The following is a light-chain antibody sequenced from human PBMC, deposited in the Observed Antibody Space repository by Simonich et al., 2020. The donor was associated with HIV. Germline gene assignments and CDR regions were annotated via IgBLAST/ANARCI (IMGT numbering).Light chain of an antibody. J-gene: IGLJ3*02. Sequence: QSALTQPASVSGSPVQSITISCTGTSSDFGTYNLFSWYQQHPGKAPKLLIYDVSKRPAGVPDRFSGSKSGTSASLAITGLQADDEADYYCQSSDSSLSGSVFGGGTKLTVL. V-gene: IGLV2-14*02. CDR3: QSSDSSLSGSV. CDR2: DVS. CDR1: SSDFGTYNL.